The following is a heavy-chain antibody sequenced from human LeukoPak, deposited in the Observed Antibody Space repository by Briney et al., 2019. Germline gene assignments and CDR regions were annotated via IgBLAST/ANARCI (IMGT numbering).Heavy chain of an antibody. J-gene: IGHJ3*02. CDR1: GGSISSYY. D-gene: IGHD5-18*01. Sequence: SETLSLTYTVSGGSISSYYWSWIRQPPGKGLEWIGYIYYSGSTNYNPSLKSRVTISVDTSKNQFSLKLSSVTAADTAVYYCARGEQLWVLGAFDIWGQGTMVTVSS. CDR3: ARGEQLWVLGAFDI. CDR2: IYYSGST. V-gene: IGHV4-59*01.